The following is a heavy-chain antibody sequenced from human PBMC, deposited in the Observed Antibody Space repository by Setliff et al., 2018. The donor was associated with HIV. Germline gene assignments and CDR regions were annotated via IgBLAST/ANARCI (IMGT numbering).Heavy chain of an antibody. D-gene: IGHD1-26*01. CDR1: GVSISAYY. V-gene: IGHV4-59*01. J-gene: IGHJ3*02. CDR3: ARWSDNIPRCFVI. Sequence: PSETLSLTCTVSGVSISAYYWNWIRQSQGKGLEWIGFGYYSGTTYYNPSLKSRVTISVDTSKNHFSLKLTSVTAADTAVYYCARWSDNIPRCFVIWGQGTVFTVSS. CDR2: GYYSGTT.